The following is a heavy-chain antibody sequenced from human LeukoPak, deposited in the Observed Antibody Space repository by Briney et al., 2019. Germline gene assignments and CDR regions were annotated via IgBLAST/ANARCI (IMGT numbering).Heavy chain of an antibody. J-gene: IGHJ4*02. CDR3: SRGGTDDPFNF. CDR2: ISPSSDYI. Sequence: PGGSLRLSCAPSGFTFSSYAMSWVRQAPGKGLEWVSSISPSSDYIYYPDSLKGRFTISRDNAKDSLYLQMNSLRAEDTAVYYCSRGGTDDPFNFWGQGTLVTVSS. V-gene: IGHV3-21*01. CDR1: GFTFSSYA. D-gene: IGHD1-1*01.